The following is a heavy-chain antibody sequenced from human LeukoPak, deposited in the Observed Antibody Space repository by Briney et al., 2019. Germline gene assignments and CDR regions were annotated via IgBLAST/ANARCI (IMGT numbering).Heavy chain of an antibody. CDR1: GFTFSSYS. V-gene: IGHV3-48*01. CDR3: ARTGIAAAGPDFDY. CDR2: ISSSSSTI. D-gene: IGHD6-13*01. J-gene: IGHJ4*02. Sequence: GGSLRLSCAASGFTFSSYSMNWVRQAPGKGLEWVSYISSSSSTIYYADSVKGRFTISRDNAKNSLYLQMNGLRAEDTAVYYCARTGIAAAGPDFDYWGQGTLVTVSS.